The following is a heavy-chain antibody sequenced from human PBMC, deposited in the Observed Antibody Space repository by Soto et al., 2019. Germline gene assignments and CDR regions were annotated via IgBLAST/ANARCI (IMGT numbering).Heavy chain of an antibody. Sequence: QVQLQESGPGLVMPSETLFLTCTVSGDSISGSPYFWGWIREPPGKRLGSMGSIFYDGYTLYTQSLKSRVTISVDTSQTQFSLKLTSVAAADTAIYFCARLQAAVPHYWGQGILVTVSS. CDR2: IFYDGYT. V-gene: IGHV4-39*01. D-gene: IGHD6-13*01. CDR3: ARLQAAVPHY. J-gene: IGHJ4*02. CDR1: GDSISGSPYF.